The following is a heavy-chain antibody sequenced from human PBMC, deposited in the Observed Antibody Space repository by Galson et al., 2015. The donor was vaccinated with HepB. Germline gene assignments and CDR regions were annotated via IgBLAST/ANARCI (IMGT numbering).Heavy chain of an antibody. CDR3: ATVQYYYDSSGYYPFDP. V-gene: IGHV1-24*01. Sequence: SVKASCKVSGYTLTDLSMHWVRQAPGKGLEWMGGFDPEDGETIYAQKFQGRVTMTEDTSTDTAYMELSSLRSEDTAVYYCATVQYYYDSSGYYPFDPWGQGTLVTVSS. D-gene: IGHD3-22*01. CDR1: GYTLTDLS. J-gene: IGHJ5*02. CDR2: FDPEDGET.